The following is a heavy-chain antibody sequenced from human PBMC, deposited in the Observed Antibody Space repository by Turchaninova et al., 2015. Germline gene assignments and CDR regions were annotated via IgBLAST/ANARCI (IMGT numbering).Heavy chain of an antibody. CDR1: GVSISSYY. CDR3: AAGYGRDLYYFDY. V-gene: IGHV4-59*08. D-gene: IGHD2-21*02. Sequence: QVQLQESGPGLVKPSETLSLTCTVSGVSISSYYWSWIRQPPGKGLEWIGYVYSSGGTNYNPSLKRRVTMSVDMATSQFSLKVSSVTAADTAVYYCAAGYGRDLYYFDYWGQGALVIVSS. J-gene: IGHJ4*02. CDR2: VYSSGGT.